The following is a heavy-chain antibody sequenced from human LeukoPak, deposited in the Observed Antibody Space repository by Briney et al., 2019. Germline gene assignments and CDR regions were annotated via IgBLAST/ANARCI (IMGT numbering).Heavy chain of an antibody. J-gene: IGHJ4*02. V-gene: IGHV1-3*03. Sequence: ASVKVSCKASGYTFTSYGISWVRQAPGQRLEWMGWINGENGNTKYSQELRGRVTFTSDSSATTVYMELSSLRSEDVAVYYCAREVSSVGANYFDYWGQGTLVTVSS. D-gene: IGHD3-10*01. CDR3: AREVSSVGANYFDY. CDR1: GYTFTSYG. CDR2: INGENGNT.